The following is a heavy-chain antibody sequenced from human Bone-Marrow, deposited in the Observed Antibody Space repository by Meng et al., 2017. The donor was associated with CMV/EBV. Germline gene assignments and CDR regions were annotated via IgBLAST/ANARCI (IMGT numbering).Heavy chain of an antibody. V-gene: IGHV4-59*01. CDR3: ARWSYRYCSSTSCYPGGFDP. D-gene: IGHD2-2*01. CDR1: GGSISSYY. J-gene: IGHJ5*02. Sequence: SCTVSGGSISSYYWSWIRQPPGKGLEWIGYIYYSGSTNYNPSLKSRVTISVDTSKNQFTLKLSSVTAADTAVYYCARWSYRYCSSTSCYPGGFDPWGQGTLVTVSS. CDR2: IYYSGST.